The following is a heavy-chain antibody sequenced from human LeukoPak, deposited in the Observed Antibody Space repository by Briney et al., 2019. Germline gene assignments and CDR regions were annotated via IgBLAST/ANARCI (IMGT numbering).Heavy chain of an antibody. CDR3: ARIASDSYGYWFDP. D-gene: IGHD5-18*01. V-gene: IGHV4-59*01. J-gene: IGHJ5*02. Sequence: SETLSPTCTVSGGSISSYYWSWIRQPPGKGLEWIGYIYYSGSTNYNPSLKSRVTISVDTSKNQFSLKLSSVTAADTAVYYCARIASDSYGYWFDPWGQGTLVTVSS. CDR2: IYYSGST. CDR1: GGSISSYY.